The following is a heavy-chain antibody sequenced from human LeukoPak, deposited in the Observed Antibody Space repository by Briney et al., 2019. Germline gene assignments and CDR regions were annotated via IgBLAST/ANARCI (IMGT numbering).Heavy chain of an antibody. CDR1: GFTFSSYS. V-gene: IGHV3-21*01. Sequence: GGSLRLSCAASGFTFSSYSMNWVRQAPGKGLEWVSSVSSSSGYIYYADSVKGRFTISRDNAKNSMYLQMNSLRAEDTAVYYCAREWVAGYKYYYYYYGMDVWGQGTTVTVSS. D-gene: IGHD6-19*01. J-gene: IGHJ6*02. CDR3: AREWVAGYKYYYYYYGMDV. CDR2: VSSSSGYI.